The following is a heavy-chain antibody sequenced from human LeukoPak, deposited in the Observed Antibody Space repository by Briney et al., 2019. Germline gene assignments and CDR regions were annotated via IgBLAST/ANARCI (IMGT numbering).Heavy chain of an antibody. CDR2: ICYSGST. J-gene: IGHJ5*02. V-gene: IGHV4-39*07. CDR3: ARGFTGYSGYGSSNWFDP. D-gene: IGHD5-12*01. Sequence: SETLSLTCTVSGGSISSSNYCWGWIRQPPGKGLEWIGSICYSGSTYYNLSLKSRVTISVDTSKNQFSLKLSSVTAADTAVYYCARGFTGYSGYGSSNWFDPWGQGTLVTVSS. CDR1: GGSISSSNYC.